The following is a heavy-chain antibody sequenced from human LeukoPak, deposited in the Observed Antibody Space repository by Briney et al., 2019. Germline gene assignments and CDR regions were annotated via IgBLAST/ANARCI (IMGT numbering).Heavy chain of an antibody. CDR3: ATSSVDGGFDY. CDR1: GGSISSYY. J-gene: IGHJ4*02. V-gene: IGHV4-59*12. CDR2: IYYSGST. Sequence: SETLSLTCTVSGGSISSYYWSWIRQPPGKGLEWLGYIYYSGSTYYNPSLKSRVTISVDTSKNQFSLKLSSVTAADTAVYYCATSSVDGGFDYWGQGTLVTVSS. D-gene: IGHD6-13*01.